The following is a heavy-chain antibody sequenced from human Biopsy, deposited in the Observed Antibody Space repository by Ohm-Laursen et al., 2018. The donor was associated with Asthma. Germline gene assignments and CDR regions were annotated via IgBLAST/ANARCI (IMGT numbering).Heavy chain of an antibody. CDR3: ARKAGSCISRTCYSLDF. V-gene: IGHV1-69*01. CDR2: LNSVFGIT. Sequence: GSSVKVSCKSLGGTFNTYVIGWVRQAPGQGLEWRGGLNSVFGITTYPQKFQYRVTIPAYDSTSTVYMELSSLRSEDTAVYYCARKAGSCISRTCYSLDFWGQGTLATVSS. J-gene: IGHJ4*02. CDR1: GGTFNTYV. D-gene: IGHD2-2*01.